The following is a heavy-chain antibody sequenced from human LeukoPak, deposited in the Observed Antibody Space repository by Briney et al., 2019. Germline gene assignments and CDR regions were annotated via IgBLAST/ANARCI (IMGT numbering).Heavy chain of an antibody. CDR3: AREKSSGWYGGDFGH. D-gene: IGHD6-19*01. CDR1: GGSISSYY. V-gene: IGHV4-59*01. Sequence: SETLSLTCTVSGGSISSYYWSWIRQPPGKGLEWIGYIFYSGSTNYNPSLKSRVTISVDTSKSQFSLNLSSVTAADTAVYYCAREKSSGWYGGDFGHWGQGTLVTVSS. J-gene: IGHJ4*02. CDR2: IFYSGST.